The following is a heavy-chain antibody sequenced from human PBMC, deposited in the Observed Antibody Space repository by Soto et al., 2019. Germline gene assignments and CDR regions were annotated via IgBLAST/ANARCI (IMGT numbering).Heavy chain of an antibody. CDR1: GFTFSSYG. J-gene: IGHJ6*02. CDR2: IWYDGSNK. D-gene: IGHD5-12*01. V-gene: IGHV3-33*01. CDR3: ARDRVATRGPYYYYGMDV. Sequence: LRLSCAASGFTFSSYGMHWVRQAPGKGLEWVAVIWYDGSNKYYADSVKGRFTISRDNSKNTLYLQMNSLRAEDTAVYSCARDRVATRGPYYYYGMDVWGQGTTVTVSS.